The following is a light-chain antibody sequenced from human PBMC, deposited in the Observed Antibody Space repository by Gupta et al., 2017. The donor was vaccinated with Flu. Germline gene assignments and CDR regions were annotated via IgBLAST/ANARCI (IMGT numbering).Light chain of an antibody. CDR3: QQSYSTPPVT. J-gene: IGKJ4*01. V-gene: IGKV1-39*01. Sequence: DRVTITCRASRSISSYLNWYQQKPGKAPKLLIYAASSLQSGVPSRFSGSGSGTDFTLTISSLQPEDFATYYCQQSYSTPPVTFGGGTKVEIK. CDR2: AAS. CDR1: RSISSY.